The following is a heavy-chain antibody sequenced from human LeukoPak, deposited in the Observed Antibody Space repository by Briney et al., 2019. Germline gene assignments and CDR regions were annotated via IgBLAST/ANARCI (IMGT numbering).Heavy chain of an antibody. CDR1: DYGFTSYW. J-gene: IGHJ3*01. CDR3: ARLDGDYGVRHVFDL. Sequence: GASLQSPSKGSDYGFTSYWFGWVRQLPAKGLGWMGIIYPDDSDTSYRPSLKAQFTISADKSISTAYLQWSSLKAADTAMYYCARLDGDYGVRHVFDLWGKGTMVTVSS. CDR2: IYPDDSDT. V-gene: IGHV5-51*01. D-gene: IGHD4-17*01.